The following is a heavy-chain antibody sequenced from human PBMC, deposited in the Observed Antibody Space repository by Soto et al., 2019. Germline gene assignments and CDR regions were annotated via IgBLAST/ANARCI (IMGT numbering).Heavy chain of an antibody. D-gene: IGHD2-8*01. Sequence: GVSRRLSCVGSGFTFSGSAMHWVRQASGKGLEWVGRIRNKANNYATAFGASVKGRFTICRDDSKSKEYLQMNSLKIEDTAIDYCTTGIRDTFLDYWGQ. CDR3: TTGIRDTFLDY. CDR1: GFTFSGSA. CDR2: IRNKANNYAT. J-gene: IGHJ4*02. V-gene: IGHV3-73*01.